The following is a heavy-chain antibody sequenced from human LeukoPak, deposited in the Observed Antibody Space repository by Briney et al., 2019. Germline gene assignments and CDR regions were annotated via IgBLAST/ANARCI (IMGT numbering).Heavy chain of an antibody. CDR3: ARLRRDYDFWSGYPYYFDY. V-gene: IGHV4-39*07. CDR1: GGSISSSSYY. Sequence: PSETLSLTCTVSGGSISSSSYYWGWIRQPPGKGLEWIGSIYYSGSTYYNPSLKSRVTISVDTSKNQFSLKLSSVTAADTAVYYCARLRRDYDFWSGYPYYFDYWGQGTLVTVSS. D-gene: IGHD3-3*01. J-gene: IGHJ4*02. CDR2: IYYSGST.